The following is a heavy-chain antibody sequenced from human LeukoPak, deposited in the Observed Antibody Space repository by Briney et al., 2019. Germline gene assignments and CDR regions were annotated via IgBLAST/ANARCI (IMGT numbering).Heavy chain of an antibody. V-gene: IGHV3-11*01. J-gene: IGHJ4*02. D-gene: IGHD3-22*01. Sequence: GSLRLSCAASGFTFSDYYMSWIRQAPGKGLEWVSYISSSGSTIYYADSVKGRFTISRDSAKNSLYLQMNSLRAEDTAVYYCARDKGPGTYYYDSSGELDYWGQGTLVTVSS. CDR3: ARDKGPGTYYYDSSGELDY. CDR2: ISSSGSTI. CDR1: GFTFSDYY.